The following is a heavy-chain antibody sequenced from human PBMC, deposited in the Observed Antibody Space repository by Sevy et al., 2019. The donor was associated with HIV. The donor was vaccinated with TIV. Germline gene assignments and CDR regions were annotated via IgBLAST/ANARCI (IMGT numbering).Heavy chain of an antibody. CDR1: GGTFINFA. V-gene: IGHV1-69*13. J-gene: IGHJ6*02. D-gene: IGHD3-22*01. Sequence: ASVKVSCKTSGGTFINFAITWVRQAPGQGREWMGGFIPLFDTTNYSQKFQGRVTLTADGSTATAYMELSSLRSEDTAVYYCATSYYDSSGYSPLFYYGMDVWGQGTTVTVSS. CDR3: ATSYYDSSGYSPLFYYGMDV. CDR2: FIPLFDTT.